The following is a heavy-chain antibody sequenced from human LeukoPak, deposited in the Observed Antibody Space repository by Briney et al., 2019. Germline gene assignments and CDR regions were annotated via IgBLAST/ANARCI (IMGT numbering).Heavy chain of an antibody. J-gene: IGHJ4*02. D-gene: IGHD3-22*01. V-gene: IGHV5-51*01. CDR1: GYSFTSYW. CDR2: IYPGDSDT. Sequence: GESLKISCKGSGYSFTSYWIGWVRQMPGKGLEWMGIIYPGDSDTRYSPPFQGQVTISADKSISTAYLQWSSLKASDTAMYYCARHYPMIVVGTNFDYWGQGTLVTVSS. CDR3: ARHYPMIVVGTNFDY.